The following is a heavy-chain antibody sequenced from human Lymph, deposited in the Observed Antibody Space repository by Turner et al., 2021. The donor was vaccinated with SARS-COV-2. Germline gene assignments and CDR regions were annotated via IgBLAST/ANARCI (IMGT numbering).Heavy chain of an antibody. CDR1: GFTFDDYA. CDR2: INWSGGSI. Sequence: EVQLVDSGGCFVQPGRSLSLSCAASGFTFDDYAMHWVRQAPGKGLEWVSGINWSGGSIAYADSVKGRFTISRDNPKNSLYLQMNSLRAEDTAFYYCAKDLAGTYYSSFDYWGQGTLVTVSS. V-gene: IGHV3-9*01. CDR3: AKDLAGTYYSSFDY. J-gene: IGHJ4*02. D-gene: IGHD1-26*01.